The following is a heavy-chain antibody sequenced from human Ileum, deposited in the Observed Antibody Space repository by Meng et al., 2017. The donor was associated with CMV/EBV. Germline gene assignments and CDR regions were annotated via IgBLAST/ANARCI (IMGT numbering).Heavy chain of an antibody. D-gene: IGHD7-27*01. CDR1: GFPLSSYT. CDR3: ASPQLGVTKESDY. V-gene: IGHV3-23*01. J-gene: IGHJ4*02. CDR2: LSGSDVRA. Sequence: VEIWGCGGGVEQPGGSLRLPCGASGFPLSSYTMNWVRPAPGKGVGLVSALSGSDVRAYYADSVKGRFTISRDNSKNTLYLQMNSLRADDTAVYYCASPQLGVTKESDYWGQGTLVTVSS.